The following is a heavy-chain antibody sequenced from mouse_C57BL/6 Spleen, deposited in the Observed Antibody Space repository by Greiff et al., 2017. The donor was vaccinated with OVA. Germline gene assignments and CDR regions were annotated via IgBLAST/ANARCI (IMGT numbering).Heavy chain of an antibody. J-gene: IGHJ4*01. Sequence: EVKLMESGGGLVQPGGSLSLSCAASGFTFTDYYMSWVRQPPGKALEWLGFIRNKANGYTTEYSASVKGRFTISRDKSQSILYLQMNALRAEDSATYYCARGGGYYAMDYWGKGTSVTVSS. CDR3: ARGGGYYAMDY. CDR2: IRNKANGYTT. CDR1: GFTFTDYY. V-gene: IGHV7-3*01.